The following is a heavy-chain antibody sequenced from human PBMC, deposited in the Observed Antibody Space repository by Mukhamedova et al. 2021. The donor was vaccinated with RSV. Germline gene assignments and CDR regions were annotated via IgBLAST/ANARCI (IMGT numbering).Heavy chain of an antibody. CDR3: AIEVPNAFDL. J-gene: IGHJ3*01. V-gene: IGHV3-30*06. CDR2: VSRDGNKQ. D-gene: IGHD3-10*01. Sequence: MGWVRQTPDKGLEWVAVVSRDGNKQYYGDSMEGRFIISRDNSRNTLYLQVNSLSLGDTAIFYCAIEVPNAFDLWGHGTLVTVSS.